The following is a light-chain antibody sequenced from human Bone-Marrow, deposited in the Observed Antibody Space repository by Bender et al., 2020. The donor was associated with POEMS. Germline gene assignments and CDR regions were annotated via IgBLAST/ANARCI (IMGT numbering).Light chain of an antibody. J-gene: IGLJ2*01. CDR1: NIWTKS. Sequence: SYVLTQPPSVSVAPGQTARITCGGTNIWTKSVHWYQQKSGQAPVVVVYDDRDRPSGIPERFSGSDSGDTATLTISGVEAGDEADYYCQVWDTTMLHPVFGGGTKLTVL. V-gene: IGLV3-21*02. CDR3: QVWDTTMLHPV. CDR2: DDR.